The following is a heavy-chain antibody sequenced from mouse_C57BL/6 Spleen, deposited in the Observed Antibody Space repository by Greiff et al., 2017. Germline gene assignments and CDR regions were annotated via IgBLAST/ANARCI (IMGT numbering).Heavy chain of an antibody. Sequence: VQLQQSGPGMVKPSQSLSLTCTVTGYSITSGYDWHWIRHFPGNKLEWMGYISYSGSTNYNPSLKSRISITHDTSKNHFFLKLNSVTTEDTATYYCARGYDWYFDVWGTGTTVTVSS. D-gene: IGHD2-12*01. CDR3: ARGYDWYFDV. V-gene: IGHV3-1*01. J-gene: IGHJ1*03. CDR1: GYSITSGYD. CDR2: ISYSGST.